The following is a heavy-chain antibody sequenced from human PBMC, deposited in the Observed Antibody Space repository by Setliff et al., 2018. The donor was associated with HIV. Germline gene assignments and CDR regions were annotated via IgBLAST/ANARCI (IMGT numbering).Heavy chain of an antibody. CDR1: GFTFSDWT. CDR3: TRSYYGLDYY. J-gene: IGHJ4*02. CDR2: IRSRAKGYAT. D-gene: IGHD3-3*01. V-gene: IGHV3-73*01. Sequence: GESLKISCEGSGFTFSDWTMHWVRQASGKGLEWVGRIRSRAKGYATEYGESVRGRFTISRDDSKNTVFLQINGLKIEDTALYYCTRSYYGLDYYWGQGTLVTVSS.